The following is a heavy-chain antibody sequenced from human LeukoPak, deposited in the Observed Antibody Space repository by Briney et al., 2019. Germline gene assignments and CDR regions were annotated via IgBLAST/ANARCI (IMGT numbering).Heavy chain of an antibody. D-gene: IGHD3-22*01. CDR2: INHSGST. CDR1: GGSLSSYY. CDR3: ARRRIKGYYDSSGYYIRNPRYTGAFDI. J-gene: IGHJ3*02. Sequence: SETLSLTCTVSGGSLSSYYWSWIRQPPGTGPEWTGEINHSGSTNYNPSLKGRVTISVDTSKNQFSLKLSSVTAADTAVYYCARRRIKGYYDSSGYYIRNPRYTGAFDIWGQGTMVTVSS. V-gene: IGHV4-34*01.